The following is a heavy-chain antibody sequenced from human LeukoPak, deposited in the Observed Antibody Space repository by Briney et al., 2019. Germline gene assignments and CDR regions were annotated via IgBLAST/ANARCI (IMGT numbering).Heavy chain of an antibody. J-gene: IGHJ5*02. V-gene: IGHV1-2*06. CDR1: GHTFTGYY. CDR3: ARDYCSSTSCYPWFDP. Sequence: ASVKVSCKASGHTFTGYYMHWVRQAPGQGLEWMERINPNSGGTNYAQKFQGRVTMTRDTSISTAYMELSRLRSDDTAVYYCARDYCSSTSCYPWFDPWGQGTLVTVSS. CDR2: INPNSGGT. D-gene: IGHD2-2*01.